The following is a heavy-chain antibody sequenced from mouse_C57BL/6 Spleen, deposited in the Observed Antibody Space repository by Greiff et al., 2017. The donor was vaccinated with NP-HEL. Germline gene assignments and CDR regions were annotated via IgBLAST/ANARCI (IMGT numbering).Heavy chain of an antibody. J-gene: IGHJ4*01. Sequence: EVKLVESGAELVKPGASVKLSCTASGFNIKDYYMHWVKQRTEQGLEWIGRIDPEDGETKYAPKFQGKATITADTSSNTAYLQLSSLTSEDTAVYYCVSELGVVEGAMDYWGQGTSVTVSS. D-gene: IGHD1-1*01. CDR2: IDPEDGET. CDR1: GFNIKDYY. CDR3: VSELGVVEGAMDY. V-gene: IGHV14-2*01.